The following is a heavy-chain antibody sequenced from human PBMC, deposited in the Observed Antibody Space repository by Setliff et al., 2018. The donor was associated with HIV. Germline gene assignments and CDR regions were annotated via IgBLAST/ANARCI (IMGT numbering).Heavy chain of an antibody. J-gene: IGHJ4*02. V-gene: IGHV1-46*01. Sequence: GASVKVSCKASGYSFTSYFMHWVRQAPGQGLEWMGRINPSGGSTSYAQKFQGRVTISRNTSISTAYMELSGLRSEDTAVYYCARGRGRYYDSRSYLDYWGQGTLVTVSS. CDR3: ARGRGRYYDSRSYLDY. CDR1: GYSFTSYF. CDR2: INPSGGST. D-gene: IGHD3-22*01.